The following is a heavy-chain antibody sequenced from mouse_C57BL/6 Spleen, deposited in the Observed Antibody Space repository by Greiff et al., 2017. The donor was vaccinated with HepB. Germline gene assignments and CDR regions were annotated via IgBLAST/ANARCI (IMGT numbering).Heavy chain of an antibody. V-gene: IGHV5-4*01. D-gene: IGHD3-2*02. CDR1: GFTFSSYA. CDR3: ARDKAGPYYFDY. Sequence: EVQLKESGGGLVKPGGSLKLSCAASGFTFSSYAMSWVRQTPEKRLEWVATISDGGSYTYYPDNVKGRFTISRDNAKNNLYLQMSHLKSEDTAMYYCARDKAGPYYFDYWGQGTTLTVSS. CDR2: ISDGGSYT. J-gene: IGHJ2*01.